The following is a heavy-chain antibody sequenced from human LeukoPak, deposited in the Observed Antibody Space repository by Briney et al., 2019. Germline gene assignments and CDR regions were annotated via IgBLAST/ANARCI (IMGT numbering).Heavy chain of an antibody. V-gene: IGHV3-7*01. D-gene: IGHD3-10*01. J-gene: IGHJ4*02. CDR2: INQDGTEK. CDR1: GFSFTTYW. CDR3: AKLAKYFYGSETYYFFEH. Sequence: GGSLRLSCAASGFSFTTYWMGWVRQAPGKGLEWVANINQDGTEKYYVDSVKGRFTISRDNAKNSLYLQMDSLRVEDTAVYYCAKLAKYFYGSETYYFFEHWGQGTPVTASS.